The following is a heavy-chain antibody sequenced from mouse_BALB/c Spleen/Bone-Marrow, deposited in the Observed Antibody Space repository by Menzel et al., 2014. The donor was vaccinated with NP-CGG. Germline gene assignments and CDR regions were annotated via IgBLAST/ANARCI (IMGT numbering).Heavy chain of an antibody. J-gene: IGHJ4*01. CDR2: VNPYNDGT. Sequence: EVQLQQSGPELVKPGASVRVSCKASGYTFTNFFIYWVKQRPGQGLEWIGYVNPYNDGTKYNEKFKGKATLTSDKSSTTAYMELSSLTSEDSAVYYCAKTMIYFYSIDYWGQGTSVTVSS. D-gene: IGHD2-4*01. CDR1: GYTFTNFF. CDR3: AKTMIYFYSIDY. V-gene: IGHV1-14*01.